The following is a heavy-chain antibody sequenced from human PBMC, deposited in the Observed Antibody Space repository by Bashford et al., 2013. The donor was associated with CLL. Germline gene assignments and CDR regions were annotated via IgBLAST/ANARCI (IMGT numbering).Heavy chain of an antibody. D-gene: IGHD5-24*01. CDR2: IVLVIGVG. CDR1: GGTFST. CDR3: ASDPNVTGLQYGGFPDNRFGP. Sequence: SVKVSCKASGGTFSTISWVRQAPGQGLEWLGRIVLVIGVGNYAQRFQGRITITADKSTNTAYMELTGLRTDDTAVYYCASDPNVTGLQYGGFPDNRFGPWGQGTLVTVSS. J-gene: IGHJ5*02. V-gene: IGHV1-69*02.